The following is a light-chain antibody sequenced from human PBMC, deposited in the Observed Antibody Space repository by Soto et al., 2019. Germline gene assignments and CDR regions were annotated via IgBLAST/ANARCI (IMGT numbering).Light chain of an antibody. CDR2: WAS. Sequence: IVLTQSPDSLAVSLGERATINCKCSQSVFYSSNNKNYLAWFQQKPGQPPKLLIYWASTRESGVPDRFSGSGSGTDFTLTISSLQAEDVAVYYCQQYYTTPLTFGGGTKVEIK. CDR1: QSVFYSSNNKNY. CDR3: QQYYTTPLT. V-gene: IGKV4-1*01. J-gene: IGKJ4*01.